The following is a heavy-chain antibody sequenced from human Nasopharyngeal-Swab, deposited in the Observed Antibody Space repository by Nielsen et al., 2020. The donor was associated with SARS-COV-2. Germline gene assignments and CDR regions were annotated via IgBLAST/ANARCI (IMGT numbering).Heavy chain of an antibody. CDR3: ARHPIAVAAKSNYGMDV. CDR2: IYSGGST. V-gene: IGHV3-53*05. D-gene: IGHD6-19*01. CDR1: GFTVSSNH. Sequence: GESLKISCAASGFTVSSNHMSWVRQAPGKGLEWVSVIYSGGSTYYADSVKGRFTISRDNSKNTLYLQMNSLRAEDTAVYYCARHPIAVAAKSNYGMDVWGQGTTVTVSS. J-gene: IGHJ6*02.